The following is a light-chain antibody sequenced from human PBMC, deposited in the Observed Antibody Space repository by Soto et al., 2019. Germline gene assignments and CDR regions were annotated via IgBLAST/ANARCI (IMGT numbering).Light chain of an antibody. J-gene: IGLJ1*01. CDR1: SSDIGAYNY. CDR2: DVS. Sequence: QSALTQPASVSGSPGQSITISCTGTSSDIGAYNYVSWYQQHPGKAPKLMIYDVSNRPSGVSNRFSGSKSGNTASLTISGLQAEDEDDYYCNSYISGSTYVFGTGTKVTVL. V-gene: IGLV2-14*01. CDR3: NSYISGSTYV.